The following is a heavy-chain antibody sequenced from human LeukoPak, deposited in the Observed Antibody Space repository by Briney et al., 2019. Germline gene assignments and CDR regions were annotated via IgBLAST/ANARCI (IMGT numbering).Heavy chain of an antibody. CDR3: AKDIRGRRGSYYVEYYYYGMDV. CDR1: GFTFDDYA. CDR2: ISWNSGSI. V-gene: IGHV3-9*01. Sequence: PGGSLRLSCAASGFTFDDYAMHWVRQAPGEGLAWVSGISWNSGSICYADSVKGRFTISRDNAKNSLYLQMNSLRADDTALYYCAKDIRGRRGSYYVEYYYYGMDVWGQGTTVTVSS. D-gene: IGHD1-26*01. J-gene: IGHJ6*02.